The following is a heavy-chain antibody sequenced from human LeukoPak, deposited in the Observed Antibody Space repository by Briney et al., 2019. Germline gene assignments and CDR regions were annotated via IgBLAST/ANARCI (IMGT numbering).Heavy chain of an antibody. Sequence: SETLSLTCTVSGGSISSYYWSWIRQPPGKGLEWIGYIYYSGSTNYNPPLKSRVTISVDTSKNQFSLKLSSVTAADTAVYYCARGTRSYDFWSGRPHWFDPWGQGTLVTVSS. J-gene: IGHJ5*02. V-gene: IGHV4-59*01. D-gene: IGHD3-3*01. CDR1: GGSISSYY. CDR3: ARGTRSYDFWSGRPHWFDP. CDR2: IYYSGST.